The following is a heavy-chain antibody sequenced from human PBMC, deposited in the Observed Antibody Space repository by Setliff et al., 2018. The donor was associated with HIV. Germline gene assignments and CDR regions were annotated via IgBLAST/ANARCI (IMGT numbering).Heavy chain of an antibody. CDR3: ARGLSVYSYANVYYYHGMDV. J-gene: IGHJ6*02. CDR2: FHYSGST. CDR1: GGSISSTTYY. V-gene: IGHV4-39*01. Sequence: SETLSLTCTVSGGSISSTTYYWGWIRQPPGKGLEWIGSFHYSGSTSYNPSLKSRVAISVDPSKSQFSLKMTSMTAADTAVYYCARGLSVYSYANVYYYHGMDVWGQGTTVTVSS. D-gene: IGHD5-18*01.